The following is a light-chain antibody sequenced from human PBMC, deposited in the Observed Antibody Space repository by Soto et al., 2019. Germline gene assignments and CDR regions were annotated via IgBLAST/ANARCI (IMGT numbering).Light chain of an antibody. CDR1: QSALYSSSNKNY. CDR3: QQYYSTPRT. J-gene: IGKJ1*01. CDR2: WAS. V-gene: IGKV4-1*01. Sequence: DIVMTQSPDSLAVSLGERATINCKSSQSALYSSSNKNYLAWYQQKPGQPPKLLIYWASTRESGVPDRFSGSGSGTDFTLTISSLQAEDVAVYYCQQYYSTPRTFGQGTKVDIK.